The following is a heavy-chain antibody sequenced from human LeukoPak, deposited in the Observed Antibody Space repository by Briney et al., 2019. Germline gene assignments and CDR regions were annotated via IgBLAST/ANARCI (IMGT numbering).Heavy chain of an antibody. D-gene: IGHD3-10*01. J-gene: IGHJ4*02. CDR3: ARARYGSGSYYKN. CDR2: INHSGST. Sequence: GSLRLSCAASGFTFSSYWMNWARQAPGKGLEWIGEINHSGSTNYNPSLKSRVTISVDTSKNQFSLKLSSVTAADTAVYYCARARYGSGSYYKNWGQGTLVTVSS. CDR1: GFTFSSYW. V-gene: IGHV4-34*01.